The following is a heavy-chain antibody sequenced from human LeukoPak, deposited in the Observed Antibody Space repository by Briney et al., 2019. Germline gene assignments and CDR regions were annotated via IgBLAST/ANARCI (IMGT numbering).Heavy chain of an antibody. J-gene: IGHJ1*01. CDR3: AIRLRFLEWLLHFQH. CDR1: GGTFSSYA. Sequence: SVKVSCKASGGTFSSYAISWVRQAPGQGLEWMGSIIPIFGTANYAQKFQGRVTITADESTRTAYMELSSLRSEDTAVYYCAIRLRFLEWLLHFQHWGPGTLVTVSS. V-gene: IGHV1-69*13. D-gene: IGHD3-3*01. CDR2: IIPIFGTA.